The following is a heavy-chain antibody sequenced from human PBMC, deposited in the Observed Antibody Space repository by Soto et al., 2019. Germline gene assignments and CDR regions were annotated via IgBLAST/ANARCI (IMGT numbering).Heavy chain of an antibody. J-gene: IGHJ6*02. CDR3: AREYCSGRSCLLAPYYYYGMDV. D-gene: IGHD2-15*01. CDR1: GGTFSSYA. CDR2: IIPIFGTA. Sequence: QVQLVQSGAEVKKPGSSVKVSCKASGGTFSSYAISWVRQAPGQGLEWMGGIIPIFGTANYAQKCQGRVTITADEXTSTAXMXXXXXXXXXXXXXYCAREYCSGRSCLLAPYYYYGMDVWGQGTTVTVSS. V-gene: IGHV1-69*01.